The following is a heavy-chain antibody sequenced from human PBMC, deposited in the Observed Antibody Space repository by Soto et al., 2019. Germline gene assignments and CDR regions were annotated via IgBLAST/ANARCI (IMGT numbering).Heavy chain of an antibody. J-gene: IGHJ5*02. CDR1: GFTFSSYA. V-gene: IGHV3-30-3*01. CDR2: ISYDGSNK. Sequence: QVQLVESGGGVVQPGRSLRLSCAASGFTFSSYAMHWVRQAPGKGLEWVAVISYDGSNKYYADSVKGRFTISRDNSKNTLYLQMNSLRAEDTAVYYCARAGYNSYGQGWFDPWGQGTLVTVSS. CDR3: ARAGYNSYGQGWFDP. D-gene: IGHD5-18*01.